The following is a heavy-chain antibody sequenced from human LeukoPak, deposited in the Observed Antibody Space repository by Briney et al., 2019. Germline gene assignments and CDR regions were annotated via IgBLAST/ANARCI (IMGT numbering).Heavy chain of an antibody. CDR1: GLTFSSYS. CDR2: INSNSNYI. CDR3: ARVPHAMVRGVIITEFYFDY. V-gene: IGHV3-21*01. Sequence: GGSLRLSCAVSGLTFSSYSMNWVRQAPGRGLEWVSSINSNSNYIYYADSVKGRFTISRDNVKNSLYLQMNSLRAEDTAVYYCARVPHAMVRGVIITEFYFDYWGPGTLVTVSS. J-gene: IGHJ4*02. D-gene: IGHD3-10*01.